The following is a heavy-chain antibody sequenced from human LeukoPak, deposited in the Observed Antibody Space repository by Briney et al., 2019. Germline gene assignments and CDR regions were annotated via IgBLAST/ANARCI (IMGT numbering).Heavy chain of an antibody. CDR2: INWNSRNI. CDR1: GSTFDDYA. D-gene: IGHD3-3*01. J-gene: IGHJ6*03. V-gene: IGHV3-9*01. Sequence: GGSLRLSCAASGSTFDDYAFHWVRQPPGKGLEWDSFINWNSRNIGYADSVKGRFTISRDNAKNSLYLQMNSLRAEDTALYYCAKASGGTYYYYMDVWGKGTTVTVSS. CDR3: AKASGGTYYYYMDV.